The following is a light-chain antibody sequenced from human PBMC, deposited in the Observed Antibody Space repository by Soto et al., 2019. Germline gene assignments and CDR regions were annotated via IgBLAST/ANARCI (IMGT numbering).Light chain of an antibody. CDR1: QSVSSSY. Sequence: EIVLTQSPGTLSLSGGERATLSCRTSQSVSSSYLAWYQQKPGQAPRLLIYGASSRATGIPDRFSGSGSGTDFTLTISRLEPEDFAVYYCQQYGRSWWTFGQGTKVEIK. CDR2: GAS. CDR3: QQYGRSWWT. V-gene: IGKV3-20*01. J-gene: IGKJ1*01.